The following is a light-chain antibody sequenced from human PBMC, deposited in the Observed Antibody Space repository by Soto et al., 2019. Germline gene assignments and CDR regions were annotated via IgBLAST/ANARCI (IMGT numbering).Light chain of an antibody. V-gene: IGKV1-39*01. CDR3: LQSSSTPPFT. J-gene: IGKJ3*01. Sequence: DIQMTQSPSSLSASVGDRVTMTCRASQPISIYLNWYQQKPGRAPKILIYAASRLRSGVPSRFSADGSGTDFTLTISSXXXXXFATYYCLQSSSTPPFTFGPG. CDR1: QPISIY. CDR2: AAS.